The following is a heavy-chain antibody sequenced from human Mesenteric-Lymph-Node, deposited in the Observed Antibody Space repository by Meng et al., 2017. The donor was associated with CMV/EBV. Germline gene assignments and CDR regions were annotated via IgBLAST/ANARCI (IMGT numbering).Heavy chain of an antibody. V-gene: IGHV3-66*02. CDR2: IYSGGST. Sequence: GESLKISCAASGFTVSSNYMSWVRQAPGKGLEWVSVIYSGGSTYYADSVKGRFTISRDNSKNTLYLQMNSLRAEDTAVYYCARAAARHYFDYWGQGTLVTVSS. CDR1: GFTVSSNY. J-gene: IGHJ4*02. CDR3: ARAAARHYFDY. D-gene: IGHD6-6*01.